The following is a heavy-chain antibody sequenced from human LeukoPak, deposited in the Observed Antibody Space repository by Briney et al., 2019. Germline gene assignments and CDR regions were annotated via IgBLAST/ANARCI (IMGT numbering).Heavy chain of an antibody. CDR2: ISCKSGDT. J-gene: IGHJ5*02. CDR1: GFSFSDSF. V-gene: IGHV1-2*02. D-gene: IGHD3-16*01. CDR3: ERHYVDVAFDP. Sequence: ASVKVSCKASGFSFSDSFIHWVRQAPGQGLEWMGWISCKSGDTRYAEKFKGRVTMTSDTSITTAYMELSSLTPDDTAVYYCERHYVDVAFDPWGQGTLVTVSS.